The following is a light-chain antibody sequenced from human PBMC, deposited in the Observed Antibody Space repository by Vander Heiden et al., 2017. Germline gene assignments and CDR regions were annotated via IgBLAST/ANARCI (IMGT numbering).Light chain of an antibody. CDR3: VLYMGSGIPLYV. J-gene: IGLJ1*01. CDR2: STN. Sequence: QTVVTQEPSFSVSPGGTVTLPCGLSSGSVSTSYYPSWYQQTPAQAPRTHTHSTNARASGGPDRFSGSILGNKAALTTTGAQADDESDYYCVLYMGSGIPLYVFGTGTKVTVL. V-gene: IGLV8-61*01. CDR1: SGSVSTSYY.